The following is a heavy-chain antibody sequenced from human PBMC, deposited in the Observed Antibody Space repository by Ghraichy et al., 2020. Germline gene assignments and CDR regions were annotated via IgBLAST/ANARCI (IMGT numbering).Heavy chain of an antibody. CDR2: IYYSGST. V-gene: IGHV4-39*01. J-gene: IGHJ6*03. Sequence: ESLNISCTVSGGSISSSSYYWGWIRQPPGKGLEWIGSIYYSGSTYYNPSLKSRVTISVDTSKNQFSLKLSSVTAADTAVYYCARHGGYYYYYYMDVWGKGTTVTVSS. D-gene: IGHD3-16*01. CDR1: GGSISSSSYY. CDR3: ARHGGYYYYYYMDV.